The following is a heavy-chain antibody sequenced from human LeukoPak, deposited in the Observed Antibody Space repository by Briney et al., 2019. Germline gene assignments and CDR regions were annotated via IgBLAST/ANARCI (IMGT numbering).Heavy chain of an antibody. Sequence: ASVKVSCKASGYTFTSYYMHWVRQAPGQGLEWMGIINPSGGSTSYAQKFQGRVTMTRDMSTSTVYMELSSLRSEDTAVYYCARDRVGTTGPTYYFDYWGQGTLVTVSS. V-gene: IGHV1-46*01. J-gene: IGHJ4*02. CDR1: GYTFTSYY. D-gene: IGHD4-17*01. CDR3: ARDRVGTTGPTYYFDY. CDR2: INPSGGST.